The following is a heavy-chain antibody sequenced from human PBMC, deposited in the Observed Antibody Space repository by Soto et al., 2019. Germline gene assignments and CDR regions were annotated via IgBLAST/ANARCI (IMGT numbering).Heavy chain of an antibody. CDR1: GGSISSGGYY. D-gene: IGHD6-19*01. Sequence: SETLSLTCTVSGGSISSGGYYWSWIRQHPGKGLEWIGYIYYSGSTYYNPSLKSRVTISVDTSKNQFSLKLSSVTAADTAVYYCARDYGIAVAGTGFLDYWGQGTLVTVSS. CDR2: IYYSGST. CDR3: ARDYGIAVAGTGFLDY. V-gene: IGHV4-31*03. J-gene: IGHJ4*02.